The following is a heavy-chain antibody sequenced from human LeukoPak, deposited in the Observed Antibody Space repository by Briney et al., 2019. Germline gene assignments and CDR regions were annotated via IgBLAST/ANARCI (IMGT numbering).Heavy chain of an antibody. CDR2: IYYSGST. J-gene: IGHJ5*01. D-gene: IGHD3-16*01. CDR1: GGSISDTRDY. Sequence: PSETLSLTCSVSGGSISDTRDYWGWIRQPPGKRLEWIGSIYYSGSTHYNPSLRSRVSMSIDTSKRQFSLKLALVTAADTGLYYCARNHSGATGTPGGWFDSWGQGTLVIVSS. CDR3: ARNHSGATGTPGGWFDS. V-gene: IGHV4-39*01.